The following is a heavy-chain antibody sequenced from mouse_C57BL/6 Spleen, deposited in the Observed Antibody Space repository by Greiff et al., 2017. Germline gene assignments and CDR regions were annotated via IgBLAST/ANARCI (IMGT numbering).Heavy chain of an antibody. CDR2: ISDGGSYT. CDR3: AREGEFITTVVAEAY. J-gene: IGHJ3*01. Sequence: DVMLVESGGGLVKPGGSLKLSCAASGFTFSSYAMSWVRQTPETRLEWVATISDGGSYTYYPDNVKGRFTISRDNAKNNLYLQMSHLKSEDTAMYYCAREGEFITTVVAEAYWGQGTLVTVSA. D-gene: IGHD1-1*01. CDR1: GFTFSSYA. V-gene: IGHV5-4*01.